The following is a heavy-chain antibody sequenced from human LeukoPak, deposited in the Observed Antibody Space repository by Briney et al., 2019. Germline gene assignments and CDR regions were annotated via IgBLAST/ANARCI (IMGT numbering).Heavy chain of an antibody. CDR3: TTVAIFDYYYMDV. V-gene: IGHV3-15*01. J-gene: IGHJ6*03. D-gene: IGHD3-3*01. CDR1: GFTFSNAW. Sequence: GGSLRLSCAASGFTFSNAWMSWVRQAPGKGLEWVGRIKSKTDGGTTDYAAPVKGRFTISRDDSKNTLYLQMNSLKTEDTAVYYCTTVAIFDYYYMDVWGKGTTVTVPS. CDR2: IKSKTDGGTT.